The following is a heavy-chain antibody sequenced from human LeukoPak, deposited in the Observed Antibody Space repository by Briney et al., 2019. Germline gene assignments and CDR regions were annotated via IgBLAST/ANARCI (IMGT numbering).Heavy chain of an antibody. Sequence: GRSLRLSCAASGFAFSSYSIHWVRQAPGKGLEWVAVISHDGSSEFYADSVKGRFTISRDNSKNTLYLQVNSLRPEDTAVYFCARGGMVATTLIDYWGQGTLVTVSS. V-gene: IGHV3-30-3*01. J-gene: IGHJ4*02. CDR2: ISHDGSSE. CDR3: ARGGMVATTLIDY. CDR1: GFAFSSYS. D-gene: IGHD2-21*02.